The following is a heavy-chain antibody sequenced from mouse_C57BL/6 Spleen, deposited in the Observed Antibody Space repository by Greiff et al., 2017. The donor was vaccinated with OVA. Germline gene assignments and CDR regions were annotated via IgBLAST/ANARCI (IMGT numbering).Heavy chain of an antibody. CDR2: IDPNSGGT. CDR3: AYGRGPFDV. Sequence: QQSCKASGYTFTSYWMHWVKQRPGRGLEWIGRIDPNSGGTKYNEKFKSKATLTVDKPSSTAYMQLSSLTSEDSAVYYCAYGRGPFDVWGTGTTVTVSS. CDR1: GYTFTSYW. D-gene: IGHD1-1*01. J-gene: IGHJ1*03. V-gene: IGHV1-72*01.